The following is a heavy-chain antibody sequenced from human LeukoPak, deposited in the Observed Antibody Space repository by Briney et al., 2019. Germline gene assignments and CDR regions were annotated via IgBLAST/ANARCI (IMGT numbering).Heavy chain of an antibody. V-gene: IGHV3-48*03. D-gene: IGHD5-18*01. CDR3: ARASWIQLWFAWDY. CDR1: GLTLSSYE. CDR2: ISSSGSTI. J-gene: IGHJ4*02. Sequence: GGSLRLSCAASGLTLSSYEMNWVRQAPGKGLEWVPYISSSGSTIYYADSVKGRFTISRGNAKNSLYLQMNSLRAEDTAVYYCARASWIQLWFAWDYWGQGTLVTVSS.